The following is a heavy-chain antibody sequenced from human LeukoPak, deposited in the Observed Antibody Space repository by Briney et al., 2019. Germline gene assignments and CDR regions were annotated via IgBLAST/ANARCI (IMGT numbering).Heavy chain of an antibody. CDR1: GGSISSGGYS. D-gene: IGHD3-22*01. J-gene: IGHJ4*02. Sequence: NPSETLSLTCAVSGGSISSGGYSWSWIRQPPGKGLEWIGYIYHSGSTYYNPSLKSRVTISVDRSKNQFSLKLSSVTAADTAVYYCARGNYYDSREDLGLDFDYWGQGTLVTVSS. V-gene: IGHV4-30-2*01. CDR3: ARGNYYDSREDLGLDFDY. CDR2: IYHSGST.